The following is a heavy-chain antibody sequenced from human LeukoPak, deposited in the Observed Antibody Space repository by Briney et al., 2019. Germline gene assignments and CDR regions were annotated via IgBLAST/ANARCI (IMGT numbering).Heavy chain of an antibody. D-gene: IGHD6-13*01. CDR2: IYTSGST. J-gene: IGHJ5*02. Sequence: RIYTSGSTHYNPSLKSRVTMSVDTSKNQFSLKLNSLTAADTAVYYCARLVAAAGNNWFDPWGQGTLVTVSS. CDR3: ARLVAAAGNNWFDP. V-gene: IGHV4-4*07.